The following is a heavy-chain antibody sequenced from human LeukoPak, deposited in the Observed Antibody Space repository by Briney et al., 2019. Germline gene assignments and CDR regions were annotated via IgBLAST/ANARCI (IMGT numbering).Heavy chain of an antibody. V-gene: IGHV3-74*01. CDR3: ARDFKDGHF. J-gene: IGHJ4*02. CDR1: GFSLSDSW. CDR2: INTDGTMT. Sequence: GGSLRLSCAASGFSLSDSWMHWVRQAPGKGLEWVSIINTDGTMTYYADSVKGRFIISRDNAKNTLYLQMSSLGAEDTALYYCARDFKDGHFWGQGTLVTVSS.